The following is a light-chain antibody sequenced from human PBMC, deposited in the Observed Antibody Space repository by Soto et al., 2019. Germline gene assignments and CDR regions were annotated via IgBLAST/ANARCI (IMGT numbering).Light chain of an antibody. Sequence: DLQMTQSASTLSASGGDRVTITFRASQSISSWLAWYQQKPGTAPKLLIFDASRLESGVPSRFSGSASGTEFTLTISSLQPDDFATYYCQQYDNYPLTFGGGTMVDI. CDR3: QQYDNYPLT. J-gene: IGKJ4*01. CDR1: QSISSW. CDR2: DAS. V-gene: IGKV1-5*01.